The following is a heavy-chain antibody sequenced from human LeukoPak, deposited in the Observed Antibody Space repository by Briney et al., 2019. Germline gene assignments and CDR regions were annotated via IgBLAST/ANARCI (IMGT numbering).Heavy chain of an antibody. CDR3: APYYDFWSGHPNWFDP. CDR2: IIPIFGTA. CDR1: GGTFSSYA. J-gene: IGHJ5*02. V-gene: IGHV1-69*13. D-gene: IGHD3-3*01. Sequence: SVKVSCKASGGTFSSYAISWVRQAPGQGLEWMGGIIPIFGTANYAQKFQGRVTITADESTSTAYMELSSLRSEDTAVYYCAPYYDFWSGHPNWFDPWGQGTLVTVSS.